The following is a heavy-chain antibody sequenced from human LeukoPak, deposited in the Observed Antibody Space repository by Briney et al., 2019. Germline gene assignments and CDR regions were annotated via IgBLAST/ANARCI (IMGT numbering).Heavy chain of an antibody. V-gene: IGHV3-48*04. CDR3: AKIQAVAGTEYFDY. Sequence: GGSLRLSCAASGFTFSSYSMNWVRQAPGKGLEWVSYISSSSTIYYADSVKGRFTISRDNAKNSLYLQMNSLRAEDTAVYYCAKIQAVAGTEYFDYWGQGTLVTVSS. CDR1: GFTFSSYS. J-gene: IGHJ4*02. CDR2: ISSSSTI. D-gene: IGHD6-19*01.